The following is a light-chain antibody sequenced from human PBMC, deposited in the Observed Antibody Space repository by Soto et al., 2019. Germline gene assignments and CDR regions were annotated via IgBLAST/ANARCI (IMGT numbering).Light chain of an antibody. V-gene: IGKV3-11*01. CDR3: QRRT. J-gene: IGKJ5*01. CDR2: DAS. Sequence: EIVLTQSPATLSLSPGERATLSCRASQSVGSYLAWYQQKPGQAPRLLMYDASNRATGIPARFSGSGSGTDFTLTISSLEPEDFAVYYCQRRTFGQGTRLEIK. CDR1: QSVGSY.